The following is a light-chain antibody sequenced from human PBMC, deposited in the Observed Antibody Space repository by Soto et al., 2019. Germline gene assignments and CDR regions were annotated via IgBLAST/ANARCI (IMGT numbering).Light chain of an antibody. CDR1: QTINNY. J-gene: IGKJ2*01. Sequence: DIQLTQSPSSLSASLRDRVTITCRAGQTINNYLNWYQQKPGKAPKLLIFDAPILQSGVPSRFSGGGSGTDFTLTIDSLQPEDSATYYCQQSATTPYTFGQGTKLEI. CDR2: DAP. CDR3: QQSATTPYT. V-gene: IGKV1-39*01.